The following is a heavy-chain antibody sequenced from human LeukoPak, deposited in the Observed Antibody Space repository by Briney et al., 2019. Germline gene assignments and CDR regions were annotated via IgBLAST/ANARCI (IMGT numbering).Heavy chain of an antibody. CDR2: IRSKANSYAT. V-gene: IGHV3-73*01. D-gene: IGHD3-22*01. CDR1: GFTFSGSA. CDR3: TRPLVVVITTNAFDI. Sequence: QSGGSLRLSCAASGFTFSGSAMHWVRQASGKGLEWVGRIRSKANSYATAYAASVKGRFTISRDDSKNTAYLQMNSLKTEDTAVYYCTRPLVVVITTNAFDIWGQGTMVTVSS. J-gene: IGHJ3*02.